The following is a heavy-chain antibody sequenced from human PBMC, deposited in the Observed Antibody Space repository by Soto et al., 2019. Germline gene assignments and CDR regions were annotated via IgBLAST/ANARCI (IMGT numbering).Heavy chain of an antibody. V-gene: IGHV3-23*01. CDR2: ISGSDYST. CDR3: AKDLFPGYGSSWYGMDV. J-gene: IGHJ6*02. D-gene: IGHD6-13*01. CDR1: GFTFSSYA. Sequence: GGSLRLSCAASGFTFSSYAMSWVRQAPGKGLEWVSAISGSDYSTYYADSVKGRFTISRDNSKNTLYLQMNSLRAEDTAVYYCAKDLFPGYGSSWYGMDVWGQGTTVTVSS.